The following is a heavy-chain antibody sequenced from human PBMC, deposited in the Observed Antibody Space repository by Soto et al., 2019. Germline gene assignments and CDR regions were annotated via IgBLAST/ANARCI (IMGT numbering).Heavy chain of an antibody. CDR3: AKRRGAGGHFDY. CDR2: VSIGGST. D-gene: IGHD2-15*01. J-gene: IGHJ4*02. V-gene: IGHV3-23*01. CDR1: GFTFSSYA. Sequence: LRLSCAASGFTFSSYAMGWVRQGPGKGLEWVAVVSIGGSTHYADSVRGRFTISRDNSKNTLSLQMNSLTAEDTAVYFCAKRRGAGGHFDYWGQGALVTVSS.